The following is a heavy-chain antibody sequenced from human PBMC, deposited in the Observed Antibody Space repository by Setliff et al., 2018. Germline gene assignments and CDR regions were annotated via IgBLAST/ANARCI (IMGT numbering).Heavy chain of an antibody. CDR2: AHQSGTT. Sequence: SETLSLTCAVSDYSITNNYYWGWIRQAPGKGLEWIGTAHQSGTTFYNPSLKGRVAMTTDTSTSTAYMELRSLRSDDSAVYYCARINFYVSSGHYYAPDYWGQGTLVTVSS. V-gene: IGHV4-38-2*01. CDR1: DYSITNNYY. D-gene: IGHD3-22*01. J-gene: IGHJ4*02. CDR3: ARINFYVSSGHYYAPDY.